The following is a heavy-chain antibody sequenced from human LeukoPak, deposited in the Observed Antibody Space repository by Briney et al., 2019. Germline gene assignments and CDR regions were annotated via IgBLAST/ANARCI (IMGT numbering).Heavy chain of an antibody. V-gene: IGHV3-11*01. Sequence: GGSLRLSSAASGVTFIDYYMSGFRRPPGREREGFSDISSVGGTINYPPSLNGRLTISRDNAKNSLYLQMNSLRAEDTAVYYCARYLDSGFDYWGQGTLVTVYS. J-gene: IGHJ4*02. CDR2: ISSVGGTI. D-gene: IGHD2-21*01. CDR3: ARYLDSGFDY. CDR1: GVTFIDYY.